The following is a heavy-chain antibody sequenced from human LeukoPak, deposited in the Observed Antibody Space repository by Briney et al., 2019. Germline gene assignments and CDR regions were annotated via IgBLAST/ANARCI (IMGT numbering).Heavy chain of an antibody. D-gene: IGHD6-6*01. V-gene: IGHV4-38-2*02. CDR1: GYSISSGYY. J-gene: IGHJ4*02. CDR3: ARGRWGVAARAFDY. CDR2: IYHSGST. Sequence: SETLSLTCTVSGYSISSGYYWGWIRQPPGKGLEWIGSIYHSGSTYYNPSLKRRVTISVDTSKNQFSLKLSSVPAADTAVYYCARGRWGVAARAFDYWGQGTLVTVSS.